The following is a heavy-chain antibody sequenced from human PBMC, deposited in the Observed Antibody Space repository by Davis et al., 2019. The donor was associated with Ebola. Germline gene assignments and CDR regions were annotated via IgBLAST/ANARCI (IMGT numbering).Heavy chain of an antibody. V-gene: IGHV3-73*01. CDR3: AKDVLLGYSSSGGMDV. CDR1: GFTFSGSA. CDR2: IRSKANSYAT. J-gene: IGHJ6*02. D-gene: IGHD6-6*01. Sequence: PGGSLRLSCAASGFTFSGSAMHWVRQASGKGLEWVGRIRSKANSYATAYAASVKGRFTISRDNSKNTLYLQMNSLRAEDTAVYYCAKDVLLGYSSSGGMDVWGQGTTVTVSS.